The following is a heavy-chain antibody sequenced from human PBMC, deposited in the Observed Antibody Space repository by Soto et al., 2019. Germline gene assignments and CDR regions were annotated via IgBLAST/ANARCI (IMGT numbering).Heavy chain of an antibody. J-gene: IGHJ4*02. CDR3: AKGVDGPHCTRTSCLFYFDY. CDR2: ISDSGST. Sequence: EVQLLESGGVLVQPGGSLRLSCAASGFTFTNYAMNWVRLAPGKGLEWVSTISDSGSTYYADSVKGRFTIYRDNSKNTLYLHMSSLRAEDTAVYFCAKGVDGPHCTRTSCLFYFDYWGQGTLVTVSS. V-gene: IGHV3-23*01. CDR1: GFTFTNYA. D-gene: IGHD2-2*01.